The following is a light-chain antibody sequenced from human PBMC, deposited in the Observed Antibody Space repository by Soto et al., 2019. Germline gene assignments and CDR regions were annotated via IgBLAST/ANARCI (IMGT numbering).Light chain of an antibody. Sequence: EAVLTQSPGTLSLSPGERATLSCRASQSVTSNYLAWYQHKPGQAPRLLIYGASNRATGIPDRFSGSGSGTDFTLTISRLEPEDFAVYYWQQYGRSSFFGQGTRLDIK. CDR3: QQYGRSSF. V-gene: IGKV3-20*01. CDR2: GAS. CDR1: QSVTSNY. J-gene: IGKJ5*01.